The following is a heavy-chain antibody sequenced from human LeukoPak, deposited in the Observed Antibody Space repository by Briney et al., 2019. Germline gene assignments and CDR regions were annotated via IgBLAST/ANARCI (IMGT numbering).Heavy chain of an antibody. CDR3: ARDLSSVVVPAAILGGPTDY. Sequence: ASVKVSCKASGYTFTGYYMHWVRQAPGQGLEWMGWINPNSGGTNYAQKFQGRVTMTRDTSISTAYMELSRLRSDDTAVYYCARDLSSVVVPAAILGGPTDYWGPGTLVTVSS. CDR1: GYTFTGYY. D-gene: IGHD2-2*01. CDR2: INPNSGGT. V-gene: IGHV1-2*02. J-gene: IGHJ4*02.